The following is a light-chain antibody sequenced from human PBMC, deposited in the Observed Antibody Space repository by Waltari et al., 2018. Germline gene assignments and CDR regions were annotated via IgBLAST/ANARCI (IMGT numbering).Light chain of an antibody. V-gene: IGKV1-5*03. CDR3: QQYNSYVT. J-gene: IGKJ1*01. CDR2: QAS. Sequence: DVQLTQSPSTLSASVGYSVIITCRASQSIRRWLAWYQQKPGKAPKLLIYQASSLQSGVKSRVSCSGSVTEFTLSISSLQPDDFATYYCQQYNSYVTFGQGTKVEMK. CDR1: QSIRRW.